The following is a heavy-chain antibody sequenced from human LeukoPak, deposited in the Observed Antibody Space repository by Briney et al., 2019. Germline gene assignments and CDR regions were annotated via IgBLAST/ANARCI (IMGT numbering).Heavy chain of an antibody. D-gene: IGHD7-27*01. V-gene: IGHV1-18*01. CDR1: GYTFTSYG. J-gene: IGHJ6*02. Sequence: GASVKVSCKASGYTFTSYGISWVRQAPGQGLEWMGWISAYNGDTNYAQKLQGRVTMTTDTSTSTVYMELSSLRSEDTAVYYCARENLGYYYGMDVWGQGTTVTVSS. CDR3: ARENLGYYYGMDV. CDR2: ISAYNGDT.